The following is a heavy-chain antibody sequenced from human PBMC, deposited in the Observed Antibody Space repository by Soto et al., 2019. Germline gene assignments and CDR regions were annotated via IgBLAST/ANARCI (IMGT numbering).Heavy chain of an antibody. V-gene: IGHV3-30*18. J-gene: IGHJ4*02. Sequence: GGSLRLSCAASGFTFSSYGMHWVRQAPGKGLEWVAVISYDGSNKYYADSVKGRFTISRDNSKNTLYLQMNSLRAEDTAVYYCANLNFGSHRTSAQYFDYWGQGTLVTVSS. D-gene: IGHD2-8*01. CDR1: GFTFSSYG. CDR3: ANLNFGSHRTSAQYFDY. CDR2: ISYDGSNK.